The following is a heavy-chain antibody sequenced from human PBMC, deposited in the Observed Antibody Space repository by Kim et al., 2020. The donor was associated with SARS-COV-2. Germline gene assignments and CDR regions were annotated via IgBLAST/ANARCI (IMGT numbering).Heavy chain of an antibody. CDR1: GFTFSSYA. J-gene: IGHJ3*02. V-gene: IGHV3-23*01. Sequence: GGSLRLSCAASGFTFSSYAMSWVRQAPGKGLEWVSAIGGSGGRTYMAALVKGRFTITRGNSKTPLYLQMNSLKAEDTAVYYCAKGSLGVGSSSRKGNAFEIWGQGTMVTVSS. CDR2: IGGSGGRT. CDR3: AKGSLGVGSSSRKGNAFEI. D-gene: IGHD6-6*01.